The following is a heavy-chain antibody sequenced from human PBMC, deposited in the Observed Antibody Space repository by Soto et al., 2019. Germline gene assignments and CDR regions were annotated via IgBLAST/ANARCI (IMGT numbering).Heavy chain of an antibody. V-gene: IGHV1-3*01. CDR1: GYTFTSYA. CDR2: INAGNGNT. CDR3: ARDQGHDYGENWFDP. J-gene: IGHJ5*02. D-gene: IGHD4-17*01. Sequence: AASVKVSCKASGYTFTSYAMHWVRQAPGQRLEWMGWINAGNGNTKYSQKFQGRVTITRDTSASTAYMELSSLRSEDTAVYYCARDQGHDYGENWFDPWGQGTLVTVSS.